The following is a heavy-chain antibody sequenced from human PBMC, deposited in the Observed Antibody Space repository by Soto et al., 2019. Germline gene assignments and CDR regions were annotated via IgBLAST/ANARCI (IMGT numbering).Heavy chain of an antibody. J-gene: IGHJ4*02. CDR1: GGSISSYY. CDR2: IYYSGST. Sequence: SETLSLTCTVSGGSISSYYWSWIRQPPGKGLEWIGYIYYSGSTNYNPSLKSRVTISVDTSKNQFSLKLSSVTAADTAVYYCTTDPVTMIVVVPSSGWGQGTLVTVSS. D-gene: IGHD3-22*01. V-gene: IGHV4-59*01. CDR3: TTDPVTMIVVVPSSG.